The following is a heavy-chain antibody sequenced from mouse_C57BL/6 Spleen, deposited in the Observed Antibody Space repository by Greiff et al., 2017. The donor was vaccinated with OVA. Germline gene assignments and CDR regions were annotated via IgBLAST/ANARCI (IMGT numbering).Heavy chain of an antibody. D-gene: IGHD2-4*01. CDR3: AKGGRLRRDWYFDV. J-gene: IGHJ1*03. V-gene: IGHV2-3*01. Sequence: VKVVESGPGLVAPSQSLSITCTVSGFSLTSYGVSWVRQPPGKGLEWLGVIWGDGSTNYHSALISRLSISKDNSKSQVFLKLNSLQTDDTATYYCAKGGRLRRDWYFDVWGTGTTVTVSS. CDR1: GFSLTSYG. CDR2: IWGDGST.